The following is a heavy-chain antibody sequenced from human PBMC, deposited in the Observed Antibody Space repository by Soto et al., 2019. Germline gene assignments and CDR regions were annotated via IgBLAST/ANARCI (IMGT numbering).Heavy chain of an antibody. CDR2: IIPIFGTA. Sequence: QVQLVQSGAEVKKPGSSVKVSCKASGGTFSSYAISWVRQAPGQGLEWMGGIIPIFGTADYAQKFQGRVTITADESTSTSYMDLSSLSSEDTAVYYCARPPSHFYYCGMEVWGEGTRVTVSS. CDR1: GGTFSSYA. CDR3: ARPPSHFYYCGMEV. V-gene: IGHV1-69*12. J-gene: IGHJ6*04.